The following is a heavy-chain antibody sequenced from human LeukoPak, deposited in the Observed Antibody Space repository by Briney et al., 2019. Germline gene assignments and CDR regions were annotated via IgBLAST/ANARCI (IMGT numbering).Heavy chain of an antibody. CDR3: ARGPLNPHGESAFDI. D-gene: IGHD4-17*01. V-gene: IGHV4-34*01. CDR1: GGSFSGYY. J-gene: IGHJ3*02. Sequence: SETLSLTCAVYGGSFSGYYWSWIRQPPGKGLEWIGEINHSGSTNYNPSLKSRVTISVDTSKNQFSLKLSSVTAADTAVYYCARGPLNPHGESAFDIWGQGTMVTVSS. CDR2: INHSGST.